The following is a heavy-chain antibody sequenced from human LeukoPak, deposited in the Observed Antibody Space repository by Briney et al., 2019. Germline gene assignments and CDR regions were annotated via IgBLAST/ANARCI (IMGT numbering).Heavy chain of an antibody. J-gene: IGHJ6*02. Sequence: GGSLRLSCAASGFTFSSYAMNWVRQAPGKGLEWVSTISGSGGSTYYADSVKGRFTISRDNSKNTLYLQMNSLRAEDTAVYYCVEDSDGMDVWGQGTTVTVSS. V-gene: IGHV3-23*01. CDR1: GFTFSSYA. CDR3: VEDSDGMDV. CDR2: ISGSGGST.